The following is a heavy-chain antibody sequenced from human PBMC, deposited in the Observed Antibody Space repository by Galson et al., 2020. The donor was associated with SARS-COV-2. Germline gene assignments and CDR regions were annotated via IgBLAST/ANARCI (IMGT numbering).Heavy chain of an antibody. J-gene: IGHJ4*02. Sequence: GGSLRLSCAASGFTFSSYAMHWVRQAPGKGLEWVAVISYDGSNKYYADSVKGRFTISRDNSKNTLYLQMNSLRAEDTAVYYCARGQGGSYLGPFDYWGQGTLVTVSS. CDR3: ARGQGGSYLGPFDY. D-gene: IGHD1-26*01. CDR2: ISYDGSNK. CDR1: GFTFSSYA. V-gene: IGHV3-30*01.